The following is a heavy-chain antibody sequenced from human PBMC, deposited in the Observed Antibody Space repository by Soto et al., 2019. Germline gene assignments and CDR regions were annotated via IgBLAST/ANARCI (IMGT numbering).Heavy chain of an antibody. D-gene: IGHD2-15*01. CDR3: ASDQVAATLQFDY. CDR2: IIPILGIA. CDR1: GGTFSSYT. Sequence: ASVKVSCKASGGTFSSYTISWVRQAPGQGLEWMGRIIPILGIANYAQKFQGRVTITADKSTSTAYMELSSLRSEDTAVYYCASDQVAATLQFDYWGQGTLVTVSS. J-gene: IGHJ4*02. V-gene: IGHV1-69*02.